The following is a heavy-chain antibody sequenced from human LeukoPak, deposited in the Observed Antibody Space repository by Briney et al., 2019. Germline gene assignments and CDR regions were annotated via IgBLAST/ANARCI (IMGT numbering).Heavy chain of an antibody. J-gene: IGHJ6*03. D-gene: IGHD3-16*01. CDR1: GFTFSSYS. V-gene: IGHV3-48*04. CDR2: ISRSGSTI. CDR3: ARVGPWVSPVYYYYYMDV. Sequence: GGSLRLSCAASGFTFSSYSMNWVRQAPGKGLEWVSYISRSGSTIYYADSVKGRFTFSRDNAKNSLYLQMNSLRAEDTAVYYCARVGPWVSPVYYYYYMDVWGKGTTVTVSS.